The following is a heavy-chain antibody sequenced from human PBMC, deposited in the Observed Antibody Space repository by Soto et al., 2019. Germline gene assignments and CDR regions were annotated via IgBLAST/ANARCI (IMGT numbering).Heavy chain of an antibody. Sequence: EVQLVESGGGLVKPGGSLRLSCAASGFTFSSYSMNWVRQAPGKGLEWVSSISSSSSYIYYADSEKGRFTISRDNAKNSLYLQMNSLRAEDTAVYYCARDLGSGLPLDVWGQGTTVTVSS. CDR2: ISSSSSYI. CDR1: GFTFSSYS. V-gene: IGHV3-21*01. CDR3: ARDLGSGLPLDV. J-gene: IGHJ6*02. D-gene: IGHD3-10*01.